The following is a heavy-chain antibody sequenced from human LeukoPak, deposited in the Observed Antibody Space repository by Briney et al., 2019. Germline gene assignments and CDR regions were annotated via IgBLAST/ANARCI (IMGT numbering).Heavy chain of an antibody. CDR1: GFTFDDYD. Sequence: PVGSLRLSCAASGFTFDDYDMSWVRQAPGKGLEWVSSITWTGGSTGYADSVKGRFTISRDNGRNSLYLQMNSLRGEDTALYYCVRRAYSSSWYVFDYWGRGTLVTVSS. J-gene: IGHJ4*02. V-gene: IGHV3-20*04. CDR2: ITWTGGST. D-gene: IGHD6-13*01. CDR3: VRRAYSSSWYVFDY.